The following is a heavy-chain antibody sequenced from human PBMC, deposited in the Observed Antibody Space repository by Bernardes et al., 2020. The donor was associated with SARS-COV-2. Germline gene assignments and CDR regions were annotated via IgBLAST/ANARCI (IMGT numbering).Heavy chain of an antibody. CDR1: GGSISSYY. CDR2: IYYSGST. D-gene: IGHD6-19*01. V-gene: IGHV4-59*08. CDR3: ARVQWLQWLFDY. J-gene: IGHJ4*02. Sequence: SETLSLTCTVSGGSISSYYWSWIRQPPGKGLEWIGYIYYSGSTNYNPSLKSRVTISVDTSKNQFSLKLSSVTAADTAVYYCARVQWLQWLFDYWGQGTLVTVSS.